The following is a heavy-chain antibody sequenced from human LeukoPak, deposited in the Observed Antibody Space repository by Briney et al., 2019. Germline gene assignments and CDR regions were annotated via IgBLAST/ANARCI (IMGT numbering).Heavy chain of an antibody. CDR3: ARLGIGVVPSAMLGDYYFDY. D-gene: IGHD2-2*01. CDR1: GGSISSYY. Sequence: PSETLSLTCTVSGGSISSYYWSWIRQPPGKGLEWIGYIYYSGSTKYNPSLKSRVTISVDTSKSQFSLKLTSVTAADTAVYYRARLGIGVVPSAMLGDYYFDYWGQGTLVTVSS. J-gene: IGHJ4*02. CDR2: IYYSGST. V-gene: IGHV4-59*08.